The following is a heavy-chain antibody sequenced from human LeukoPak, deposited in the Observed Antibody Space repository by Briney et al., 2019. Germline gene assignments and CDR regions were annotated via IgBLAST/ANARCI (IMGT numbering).Heavy chain of an antibody. V-gene: IGHV4-34*01. CDR3: TVDASDYYGSGSYRPIDAFDI. CDR2: INHSGSP. CDR1: GGSFSGYY. D-gene: IGHD3-10*01. J-gene: IGHJ3*02. Sequence: PSETLSLTCAVYGGSFSGYYWSWIRQPPGKGLEWIGEINHSGSPNYNPSLKSRVTISIDTSKNQFSLKLRPVTAADTAVHYCTVDASDYYGSGSYRPIDAFDIWGQGTMVTVSS.